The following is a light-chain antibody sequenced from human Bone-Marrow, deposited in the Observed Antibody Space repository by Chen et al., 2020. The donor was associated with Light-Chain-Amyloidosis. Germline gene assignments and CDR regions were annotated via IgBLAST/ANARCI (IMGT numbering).Light chain of an antibody. CDR1: QSVSSY. V-gene: IGKV3-11*01. J-gene: IGKJ1*01. CDR3: QQRSNWT. Sequence: DIVLTQSPATLSLSPGERATLSCRASQSVSSYLAWYQQKPGQAPRLLIYDASNRATGIPARFSSSGSGTDFTLTISSLEPEDFAVYYCQQRSNWTFGQGTKVEIK. CDR2: DAS.